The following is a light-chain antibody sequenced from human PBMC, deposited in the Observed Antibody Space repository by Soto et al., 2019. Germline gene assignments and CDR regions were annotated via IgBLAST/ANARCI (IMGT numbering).Light chain of an antibody. V-gene: IGLV6-57*04. J-gene: IGLJ3*02. Sequence: NFMLTQPHSVSESPGKTVVISCTRSSGIITSRHVQWFQQRPGSAPTTLIYEDDQRASGVPDRFSGSIDSSSSSASLTISGLKTEDEADYYCQTYDSSTSWVFGGGTKVTVL. CDR3: QTYDSSTSWV. CDR2: EDD. CDR1: SGIITSRH.